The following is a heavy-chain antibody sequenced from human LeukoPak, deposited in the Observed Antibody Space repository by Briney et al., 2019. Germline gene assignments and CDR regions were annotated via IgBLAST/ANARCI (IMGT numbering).Heavy chain of an antibody. CDR3: ARGHYAILTGYYHLDY. CDR2: INPNSGGT. Sequence: ASVKVSCKASGYTFTGYYMHWVRQAPGQGLEWVGWINPNSGGTNYAQKFQGRVTMTRDTSISTAYMELSRLRSDDTAVYYCARGHYAILTGYYHLDYWGQGTLVTVSS. CDR1: GYTFTGYY. V-gene: IGHV1-2*02. J-gene: IGHJ4*02. D-gene: IGHD3-9*01.